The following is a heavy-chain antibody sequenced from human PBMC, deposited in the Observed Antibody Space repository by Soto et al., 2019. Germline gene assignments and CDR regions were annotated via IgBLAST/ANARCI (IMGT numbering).Heavy chain of an antibody. V-gene: IGHV3-30-3*01. CDR3: VRDTSPYSSGWHNRHFAY. J-gene: IGHJ4*02. CDR1: GFTFSSYA. Sequence: QVQLVESGGGVVQPGRSLRLSCAASGFTFSSYAMHWVRQSPGKGLEWVAVISYDGSNKYYADSVKGRFTISRDNSXTXXLQMNSLRAEDTAVYYCVRDTSPYSSGWHNRHFAYWGQGTLVTVSS. CDR2: ISYDGSNK. D-gene: IGHD6-19*01.